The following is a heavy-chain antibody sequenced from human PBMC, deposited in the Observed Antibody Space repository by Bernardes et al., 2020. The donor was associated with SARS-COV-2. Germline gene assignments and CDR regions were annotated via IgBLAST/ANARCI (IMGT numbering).Heavy chain of an antibody. J-gene: IGHJ5*01. CDR1: GFTFRAYN. Sequence: GGSLRLSCAASGFTFRAYNMHWVRQAPGKGLEWVAVIWHDGRREYYVDSVKGRFAISRDNSNNTLYLQMNNLRVEDTALYRCATEDGEWLESWGQGTLVTVSS. V-gene: IGHV3-33*01. CDR3: ATEDGEWLES. CDR2: IWHDGRRE. D-gene: IGHD4-17*01.